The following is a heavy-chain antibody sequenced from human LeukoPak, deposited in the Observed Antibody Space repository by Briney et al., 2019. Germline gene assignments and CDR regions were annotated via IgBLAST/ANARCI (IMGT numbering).Heavy chain of an antibody. V-gene: IGHV3-23*01. CDR1: GFAFSSYA. Sequence: PGGTLRLSCGASGFAFSSYAMSWVRHAPGKGLEWVSAISGSGGSTYYADSVKGRFTISRDNSKNTLYLQMNSLRAEDTAVYYCAKRIRGVISPFDYWGQGTLVTVSS. J-gene: IGHJ4*02. CDR3: AKRIRGVISPFDY. CDR2: ISGSGGST. D-gene: IGHD3-10*01.